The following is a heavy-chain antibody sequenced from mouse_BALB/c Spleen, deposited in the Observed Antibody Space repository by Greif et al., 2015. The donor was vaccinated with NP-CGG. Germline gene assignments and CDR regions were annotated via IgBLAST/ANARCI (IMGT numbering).Heavy chain of an antibody. CDR1: GFNIKDYY. J-gene: IGHJ2*01. V-gene: IGHV14-1*02. CDR2: IDPENGNT. CDR3: AHRYDGGDY. Sequence: VQLQQSGAELVRPGALVKLSCKASGFNIKDYYMHWVKQRPEQGLEWIGWIDPENGNTIYDPKFQGKASITADTSSNTAYLQLSSLTSEDTAVYYCAHRYDGGDYWGQGTTLTVSS. D-gene: IGHD2-14*01.